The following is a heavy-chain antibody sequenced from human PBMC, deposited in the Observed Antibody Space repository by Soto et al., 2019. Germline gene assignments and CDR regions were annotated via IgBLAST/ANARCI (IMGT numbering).Heavy chain of an antibody. J-gene: IGHJ6*02. CDR2: INAGNGNT. D-gene: IGHD3-10*01. V-gene: IGHV1-3*01. CDR3: ARNLVRGVIGLGGMDV. Sequence: ASVKVSCKASGYTFTSYAMHWVRQAPGQRLEWMGWINAGNGNTKYSQKFQGRVTITRDTSASTAYMELSSLRSEDTAVYYCARNLVRGVIGLGGMDVWGQGTTVTVSS. CDR1: GYTFTSYA.